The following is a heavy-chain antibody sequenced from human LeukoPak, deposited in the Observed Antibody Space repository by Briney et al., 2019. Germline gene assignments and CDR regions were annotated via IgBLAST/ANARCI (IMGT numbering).Heavy chain of an antibody. Sequence: PGGSLRLSCAASGFTFSSYSMNWVRQAPGKGLEWVSYISSSSSTIYYADSVKGRFTISRDNAKNSLYLQMNSLRAEDTAVYYCAREYGLPYYDFWSGYLVYWGQGTLVTVSS. D-gene: IGHD3-3*01. J-gene: IGHJ4*02. CDR3: AREYGLPYYDFWSGYLVY. CDR1: GFTFSSYS. CDR2: ISSSSSTI. V-gene: IGHV3-48*01.